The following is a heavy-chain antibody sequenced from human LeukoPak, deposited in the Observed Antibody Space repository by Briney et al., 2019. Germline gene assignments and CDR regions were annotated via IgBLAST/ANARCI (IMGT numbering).Heavy chain of an antibody. Sequence: VASVKVSCTVSGYTLTELSMHWVRQAPGKGLEWMGGFDPEDGETIYAQKFQGRVTMTEDTSTDTAYMELSSLRSEDTAVYYCAFVPGIAAAGPREKDAFDIWGQGTMVTVSS. D-gene: IGHD6-13*01. CDR2: FDPEDGET. J-gene: IGHJ3*02. CDR3: AFVPGIAAAGPREKDAFDI. V-gene: IGHV1-24*01. CDR1: GYTLTELS.